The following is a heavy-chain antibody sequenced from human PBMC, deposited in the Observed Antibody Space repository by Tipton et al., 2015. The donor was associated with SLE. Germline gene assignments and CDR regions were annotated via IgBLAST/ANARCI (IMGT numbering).Heavy chain of an antibody. CDR2: IKTNVDAGTT. CDR3: ARSLGEYSSSSNYYYYYMDV. V-gene: IGHV3-15*01. CDR1: GFTFTNAW. D-gene: IGHD6-6*01. J-gene: IGHJ6*03. Sequence: GSLRLSCAASGFTFTNAWMSWVRQAPGKGLEWVGRIKTNVDAGTTDYPAPVKGRFTISRDDSKNTLSLQMNSLRAEDTAVYYCARSLGEYSSSSNYYYYYMDVWGKGTTVTVSS.